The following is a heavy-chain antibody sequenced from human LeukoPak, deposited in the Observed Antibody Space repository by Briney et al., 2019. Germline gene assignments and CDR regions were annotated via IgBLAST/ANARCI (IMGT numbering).Heavy chain of an antibody. V-gene: IGHV4-59*01. J-gene: IGHJ6*03. Sequence: SGTLSLTCAVSGGSISSYYWSWIRQPPGKGLEWIGYIYYSGSTNYNPSLKSRVTISVDTSKNQFSLKLSSVTAADTAVYYCARVGDGYNYDYYYYMDVWGKGTTVTVSS. CDR1: GGSISSYY. CDR2: IYYSGST. D-gene: IGHD5-24*01. CDR3: ARVGDGYNYDYYYYMDV.